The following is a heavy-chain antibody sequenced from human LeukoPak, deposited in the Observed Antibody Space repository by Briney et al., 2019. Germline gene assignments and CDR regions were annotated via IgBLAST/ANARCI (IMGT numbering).Heavy chain of an antibody. CDR3: ATSIAAAGPNYYYYGMDV. CDR1: GYILTELS. CDR2: FDPEDGET. D-gene: IGHD6-13*01. V-gene: IGHV1-24*01. J-gene: IGHJ6*02. Sequence: ASVKVSCKVSGYILTELSMHWVRQAPGKGLEWMGGFDPEDGETIYAQKFQGRVTMTEDTSTDTAYMELSSLRSEDTAVYYCATSIAAAGPNYYYYGMDVWGQGTTVTVSS.